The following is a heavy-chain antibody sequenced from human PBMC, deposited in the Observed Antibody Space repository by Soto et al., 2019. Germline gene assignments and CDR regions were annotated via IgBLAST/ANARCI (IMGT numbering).Heavy chain of an antibody. CDR3: ARSPKGLGNFDY. V-gene: IGHV4-30-4*01. J-gene: IGHJ4*02. D-gene: IGHD3-10*01. CDR2: IHYSGST. Sequence: QVQLQESGPGLVKPSQTLSLTCAVSGGSISSGGAYYWSWIRQSPGKGLEWIAYIHYSGSTYYNSSLKSRVTMSVDTAKNQFSLKVSSVTAADTAVYYCARSPKGLGNFDYWGQGTLVIVSS. CDR1: GGSISSGGAYY.